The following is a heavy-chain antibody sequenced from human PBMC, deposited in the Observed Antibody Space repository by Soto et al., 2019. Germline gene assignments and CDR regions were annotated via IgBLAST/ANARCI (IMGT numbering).Heavy chain of an antibody. D-gene: IGHD1-26*01. Sequence: GGSLRLSCAASGFTFSSYAMSWVRQAPGKGLEWVSDISGSGGSAVYADSVKGRFTVSRDNSKNTLYLQMNSLRAEDTAVYYCAKGVSSLVGSNFYFDYWGQGTLVTVSS. CDR1: GFTFSSYA. V-gene: IGHV3-23*01. CDR2: ISGSGGSA. CDR3: AKGVSSLVGSNFYFDY. J-gene: IGHJ4*02.